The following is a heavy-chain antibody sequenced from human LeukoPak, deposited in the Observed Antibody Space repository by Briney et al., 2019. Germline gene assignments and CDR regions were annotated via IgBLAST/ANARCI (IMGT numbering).Heavy chain of an antibody. Sequence: GASVKVSCKASGYTFTGYYMHWVRQAPGQGPEWMGWINPNSGGTNYAQKFQGRVTMTRDTSISTAYMELSRLRSDDTAVYYCARGASVDTVLWPALDYWGQGTLVTVSS. CDR1: GYTFTGYY. D-gene: IGHD5-18*01. J-gene: IGHJ4*02. V-gene: IGHV1-2*02. CDR3: ARGASVDTVLWPALDY. CDR2: INPNSGGT.